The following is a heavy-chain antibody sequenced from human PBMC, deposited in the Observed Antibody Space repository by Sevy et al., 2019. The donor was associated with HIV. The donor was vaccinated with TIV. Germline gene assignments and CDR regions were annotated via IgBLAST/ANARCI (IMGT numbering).Heavy chain of an antibody. CDR2: ISYDGVNK. Sequence: GGSLRLSCAASGFTFNPYVGLWAPQAPGKGRECLPLISYDGVNKYYADSVKGRFTSSRDNSKNTLYLQMDSLRVEDTALYYCARVAVEYCTNDCYHRFDHWGQGTLVTVSS. J-gene: IGHJ4*02. D-gene: IGHD2-8*01. V-gene: IGHV3-30-3*01. CDR1: GFTFNPYV. CDR3: ARVAVEYCTNDCYHRFDH.